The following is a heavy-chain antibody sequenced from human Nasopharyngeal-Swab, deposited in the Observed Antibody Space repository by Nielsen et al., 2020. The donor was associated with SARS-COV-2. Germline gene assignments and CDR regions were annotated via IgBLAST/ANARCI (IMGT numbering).Heavy chain of an antibody. CDR1: ELPLHRHG. CDR2: ISSSSSTS. V-gene: IGHV3-48*02. J-gene: IGHJ4*02. CDR3: ARDVAIVGATLEN. D-gene: IGHD1-26*01. Sequence: GSLKIDCCCSELPLHRHGMHWVRQAPGKGLEWVAYISSSSSTSYYADSVKGRFTISRDNPKNSLYLQMNSLRDEDTALYYCARDVAIVGATLENWGRGTLVTVSS.